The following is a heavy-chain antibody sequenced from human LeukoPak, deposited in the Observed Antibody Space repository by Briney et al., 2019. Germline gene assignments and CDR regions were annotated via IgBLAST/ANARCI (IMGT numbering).Heavy chain of an antibody. CDR3: ARVAAGGRGYYYYMDV. V-gene: IGHV3-11*04. D-gene: IGHD6-13*01. J-gene: IGHJ6*03. CDR2: ISSSGSTI. CDR1: GFTFSDYY. Sequence: GGSLRLSCAASGFTFSDYYMSWIRQAPGKGLEWVSYISSSGSTIYYADSVKGRFTISRDNSKNTLYLQMNSLRAEDTAVYYCARVAAGGRGYYYYMDVWGKGTTVTVCS.